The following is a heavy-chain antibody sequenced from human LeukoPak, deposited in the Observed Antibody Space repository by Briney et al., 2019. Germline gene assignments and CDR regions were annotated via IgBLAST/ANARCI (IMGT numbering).Heavy chain of an antibody. CDR3: ARDLCTSTNCYGAFDY. V-gene: IGHV3-53*01. D-gene: IGHD2-2*01. J-gene: IGHJ4*02. Sequence: GGSLRLSCAASGFTVSSNDMSWVRQAPGKGLEWVSIIYTGGETYYADSVKGRFTISRDNSKNTVYLQMNSLRAEDTAVYYCARDLCTSTNCYGAFDYWGQGTLVTVSS. CDR1: GFTVSSND. CDR2: IYTGGET.